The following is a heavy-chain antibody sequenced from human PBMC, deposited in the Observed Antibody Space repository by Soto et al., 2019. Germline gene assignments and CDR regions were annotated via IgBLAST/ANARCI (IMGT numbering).Heavy chain of an antibody. V-gene: IGHV3-9*01. Sequence: EVQLLESGGGLVQPGWSLTLSCEASGFNFDDYGMHWVRQVPGKGLEWVSGISWNSATIGYADSVKGRFIISRDNAKKSLSLQMSSLRGADAALYYCAKESGYDWALDSWGQGTLVTVSS. CDR2: ISWNSATI. CDR1: GFNFDDYG. D-gene: IGHD5-12*01. J-gene: IGHJ4*02. CDR3: AKESGYDWALDS.